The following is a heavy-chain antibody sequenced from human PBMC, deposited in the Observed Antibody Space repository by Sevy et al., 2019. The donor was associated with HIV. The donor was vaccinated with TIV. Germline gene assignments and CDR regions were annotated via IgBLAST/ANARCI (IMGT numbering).Heavy chain of an antibody. D-gene: IGHD1-26*01. J-gene: IGHJ4*02. V-gene: IGHV4-59*08. CDR3: AGENAWGRGYS. Sequence: SETLSLTCTVSGGSITSLYWNWIRQPPGKGLEWIANIYYNGHINYNPSLKSRVTLSLDTSMNQFSLRLSCVTAADTAMYYCAGENAWGRGYSWGQGTLVTVSS. CDR1: GGSITSLY. CDR2: IYYNGHI.